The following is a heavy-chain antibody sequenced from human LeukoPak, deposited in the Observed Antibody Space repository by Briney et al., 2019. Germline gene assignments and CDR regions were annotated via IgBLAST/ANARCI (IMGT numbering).Heavy chain of an antibody. D-gene: IGHD1-1*01. CDR3: AREYLGAETTLHT. V-gene: IGHV4-34*01. Sequence: SETLSLTCAVYVGSFSGYYWSWIRQPPGKGLEWIGEINHSGSTNYNPSLKSRVTISVDTSTNQFSLKVTSVTAAHTAVYYCAREYLGAETTLHTWGQGTLVTVSS. J-gene: IGHJ5*02. CDR1: VGSFSGYY. CDR2: INHSGST.